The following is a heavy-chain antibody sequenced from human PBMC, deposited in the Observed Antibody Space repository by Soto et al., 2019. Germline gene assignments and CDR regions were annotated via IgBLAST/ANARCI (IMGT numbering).Heavy chain of an antibody. V-gene: IGHV3-66*01. CDR2: IYSGGST. CDR1: GFTVSSNY. CDR3: ARDPDPTPFDY. J-gene: IGHJ4*02. Sequence: HLGGSLRLSCAASGFTVSSNYMSWVRQAPGKGLEWVSVIYSGGSTYYADSVKGRFTISRDNSKNTLYLQMNSLRAEDTAVYYCARDPDPTPFDYWGQGTLVTVSS.